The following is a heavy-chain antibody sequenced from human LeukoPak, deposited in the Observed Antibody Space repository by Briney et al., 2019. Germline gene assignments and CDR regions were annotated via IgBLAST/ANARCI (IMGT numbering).Heavy chain of an antibody. CDR3: AKETVAAPPIDY. CDR2: ISGSAYST. V-gene: IGHV3-23*01. CDR1: GFTFSSYA. Sequence: VGSLRLSCAASGFTFSSYAMSWVRQAPGKGLEWVSAISGSAYSTYYADSVKVRFTISRDNSKNTLYLQMNSLRAEDTAVYYCAKETVAAPPIDYWGQGTLVTVSS. J-gene: IGHJ4*02. D-gene: IGHD6-19*01.